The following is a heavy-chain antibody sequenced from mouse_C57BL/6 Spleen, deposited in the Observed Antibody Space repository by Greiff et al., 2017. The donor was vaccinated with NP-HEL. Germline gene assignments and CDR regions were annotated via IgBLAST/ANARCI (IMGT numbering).Heavy chain of an antibody. V-gene: IGHV5-9-1*02. CDR2: ISSGGDYI. D-gene: IGHD2-12*01. CDR3: TRDYSGWYFDV. CDR1: GFTFSSYA. Sequence: EVQVVESGEGLVKPGGSLKLSCAASGFTFSSYAMSWVRQTPEKRLEWVAYISSGGDYIYYADTVKGRFTISRDNARNTLYLQMSSLKSEDTARYYCTRDYSGWYFDVWGTGTTVTVSS. J-gene: IGHJ1*03.